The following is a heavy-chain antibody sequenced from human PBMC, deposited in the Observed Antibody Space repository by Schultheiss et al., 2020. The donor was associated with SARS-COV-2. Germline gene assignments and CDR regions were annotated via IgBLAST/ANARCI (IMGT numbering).Heavy chain of an antibody. V-gene: IGHV1-18*01. CDR3: ATDANRVPATYLDY. D-gene: IGHD2-15*01. CDR1: GYTFISYG. Sequence: ASVKVSCKTSGYTFISYGISWVRQAPGQGLEWMGWISAYNGNTNYAQRVQGRVTMTTDTSTSTAYMELRSLRSDDTAVYYCATDANRVPATYLDYWGQGTLVTVSS. J-gene: IGHJ4*02. CDR2: ISAYNGNT.